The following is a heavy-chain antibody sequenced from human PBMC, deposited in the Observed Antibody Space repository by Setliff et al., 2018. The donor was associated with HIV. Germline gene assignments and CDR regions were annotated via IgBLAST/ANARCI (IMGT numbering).Heavy chain of an antibody. CDR2: IYYSGSS. CDR3: ASPELRYFDWPP. CDR1: GGSISSYY. J-gene: IGHJ5*02. D-gene: IGHD3-9*01. Sequence: SETLSLTCTVSGGSISSYYWSVFRQPPGKGLEWIGYIYYSGSSNYNPSLKSRVTISVDTSNNQFSLKLSSVTAADTAVYYCASPELRYFDWPPWGQGTLVTVSS. V-gene: IGHV4-59*08.